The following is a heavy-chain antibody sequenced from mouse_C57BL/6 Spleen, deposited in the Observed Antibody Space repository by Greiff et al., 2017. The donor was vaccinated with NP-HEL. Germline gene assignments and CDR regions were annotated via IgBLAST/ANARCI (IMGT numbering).Heavy chain of an antibody. J-gene: IGHJ3*01. D-gene: IGHD1-1*01. V-gene: IGHV6-3*01. CDR3: TVLYYGSSYGFAY. CDR1: GFTFSNYW. CDR2: IRLKSDNYAT. Sequence: EVKLMESGGGLVQPGGSMKLSCVASGFTFSNYWMNWVRQSPEKGLEWVAQIRLKSDNYATHYAESVKGRFTISRDDSKSSVYLQMNNLRAEDTGIYYCTVLYYGSSYGFAYWGQGTLVTVSA.